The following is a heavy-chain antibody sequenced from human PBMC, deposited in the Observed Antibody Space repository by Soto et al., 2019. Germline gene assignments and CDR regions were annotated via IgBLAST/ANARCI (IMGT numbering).Heavy chain of an antibody. CDR1: GGSISSYY. V-gene: IGHV4-59*01. CDR2: IYYSGSI. CDR3: ARESSGWYAHNYYYYGMDV. Sequence: TSETLSLTCTVSGGSISSYYWSWIRQPPGKGLEWIGYIYYSGSINYNPSLKSRVTISVDTSKNQFSLKLSSVTAADTAVYYCARESSGWYAHNYYYYGMDVWGQGTTVTVSS. D-gene: IGHD6-19*01. J-gene: IGHJ6*02.